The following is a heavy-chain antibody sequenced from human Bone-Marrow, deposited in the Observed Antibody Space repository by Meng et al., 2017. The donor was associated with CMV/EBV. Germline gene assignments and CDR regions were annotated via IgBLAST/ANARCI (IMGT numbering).Heavy chain of an antibody. CDR3: ASNSGRLSRFDP. Sequence: GGSLRLSRAASRFTFSSYWMSWVRQAPGKGLEWVANIKQDGSEKYYVDSVKGRFTISRDNAKNSLYLQMNSLRAEDTAVYYCASNSGRLSRFDPWGQGTLVTVSS. D-gene: IGHD6-19*01. J-gene: IGHJ5*02. CDR1: RFTFSSYW. CDR2: IKQDGSEK. V-gene: IGHV3-7*01.